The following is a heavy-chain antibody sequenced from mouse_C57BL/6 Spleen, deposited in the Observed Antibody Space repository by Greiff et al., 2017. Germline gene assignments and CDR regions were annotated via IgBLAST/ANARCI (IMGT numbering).Heavy chain of an antibody. V-gene: IGHV14-4*01. CDR1: GFNIKDDY. Sequence: VQLKQSGAELVRPGASVKLSCTASGFNIKDDYMHWVKQRPEQGLEWIGWIDPENGDTEYASKFQGKATIPADTSSNTAYLQLSSLTSEDTAVYYCTTSLSDCGSSAWLAYWGQGTLVTVSA. J-gene: IGHJ3*01. D-gene: IGHD1-3*01. CDR3: TTSLSDCGSSAWLAY. CDR2: IDPENGDT.